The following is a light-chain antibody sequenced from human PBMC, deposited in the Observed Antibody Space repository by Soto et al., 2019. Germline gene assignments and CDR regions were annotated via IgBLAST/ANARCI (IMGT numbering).Light chain of an antibody. V-gene: IGKV3-20*01. CDR1: LSVSSNY. Sequence: EIVLTQSPGTLSLSPGERATLSCRASLSVSSNYLAWYQQKPGQAPRLLIYGASSRATGIPDRFSGSGSGTDFTLTISTLEPEDFAVYYCQQYGGSPPFSFGPGTRVDIK. CDR2: GAS. J-gene: IGKJ3*01. CDR3: QQYGGSPPFS.